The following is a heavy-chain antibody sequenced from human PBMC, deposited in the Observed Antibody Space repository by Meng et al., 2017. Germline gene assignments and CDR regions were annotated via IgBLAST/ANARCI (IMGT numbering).Heavy chain of an antibody. Sequence: ASVKVSCKVSGYTLTELSMHWVRQAPGKGLEWMGGFDPEDGETIYAQKFQGRVTMTEDTSTDTAYMELSSLRSEDTAVYYCSTGDLGADTAMVTDYWGQGTRVTVSS. J-gene: IGHJ4*02. V-gene: IGHV1-24*01. CDR3: STGDLGADTAMVTDY. D-gene: IGHD5-18*01. CDR1: GYTLTELS. CDR2: FDPEDGET.